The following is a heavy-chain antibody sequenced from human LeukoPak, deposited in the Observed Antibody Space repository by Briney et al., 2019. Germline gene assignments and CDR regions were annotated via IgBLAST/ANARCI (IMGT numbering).Heavy chain of an antibody. J-gene: IGHJ4*02. V-gene: IGHV1-8*01. CDR1: GYTFTSYD. CDR2: MNPNSGNT. D-gene: IGHD6-19*01. Sequence: ASVKVSCKASGYTFTSYDINWVRQATGQGLEWMGWMNPNSGNTGYAQKFQGRVTMTRDTSTSTVYMELSSLRSEDTAVYYCARETPTLQWLIDYWGQGTLVTVSS. CDR3: ARETPTLQWLIDY.